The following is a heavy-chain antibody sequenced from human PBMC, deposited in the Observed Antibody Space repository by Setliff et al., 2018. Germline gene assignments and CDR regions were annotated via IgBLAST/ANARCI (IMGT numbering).Heavy chain of an antibody. CDR2: VYYSGAA. Sequence: SETLSLTCNASGDSISAASIMAWIRQPPGKGLEFIGYVYYSGAAKYDPSLKSRVTMSVGTSKTQFSLTLNSMTTADTAVYCARGGTYRYFDYWGQGTLVTVSS. J-gene: IGHJ4*02. V-gene: IGHV4-59*01. CDR3: ARGGTYRYFDY. CDR1: GDSISAAS.